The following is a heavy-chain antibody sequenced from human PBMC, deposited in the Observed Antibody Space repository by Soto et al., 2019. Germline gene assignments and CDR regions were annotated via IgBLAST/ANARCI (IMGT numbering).Heavy chain of an antibody. CDR1: GDSVTSYF. D-gene: IGHD2-8*01. CDR3: ARDPGYCTNGVCPIFDF. V-gene: IGHV4-59*02. Sequence: PSETLNLTCTVSGDSVTSYFWTWIRQPPGKGLEWIGHMYHGGRTNYSPSLKSRVTMSLDSSKNQFSLNLRSVTAADTAVYFCARDPGYCTNGVCPIFDFWGQGVMVTVSS. CDR2: MYHGGRT. J-gene: IGHJ4*02.